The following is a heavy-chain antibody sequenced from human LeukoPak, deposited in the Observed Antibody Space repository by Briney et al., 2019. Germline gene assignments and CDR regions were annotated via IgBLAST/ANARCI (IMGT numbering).Heavy chain of an antibody. V-gene: IGHV4-39*07. CDR3: ARDSPYCGGDCYTS. J-gene: IGHJ5*02. CDR2: IYYSGST. Sequence: PSETLSLTCTVSGGSIRSSSYYWGWIRQPPGKGLEWIGSIYYSGSTYYNPSLKSRVTISVDTSKNQFSLKLSSVTAADTAVYYCARDSPYCGGDCYTSWGQGTLVTVSS. D-gene: IGHD2-21*02. CDR1: GGSIRSSSYY.